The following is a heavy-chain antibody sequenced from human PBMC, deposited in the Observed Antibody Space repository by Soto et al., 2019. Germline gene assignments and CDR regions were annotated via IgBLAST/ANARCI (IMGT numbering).Heavy chain of an antibody. D-gene: IGHD3-9*01. CDR3: ARHPDYDFLTGYYGGGAFDI. CDR2: FYYSGST. CDR1: GGSISSYY. Sequence: SETLSLTCTVSGGSISSYYWSWIRQPPGKGLEWIGSFYYSGSTYYNPSLKSRVTISVDTSKNQFSLKLSSVTAADTAVYYCARHPDYDFLTGYYGGGAFDIWGQGTMVTVSS. J-gene: IGHJ3*02. V-gene: IGHV4-59*08.